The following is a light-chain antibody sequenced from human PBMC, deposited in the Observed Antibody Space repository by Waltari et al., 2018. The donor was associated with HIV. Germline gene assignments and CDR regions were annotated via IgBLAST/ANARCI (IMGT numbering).Light chain of an antibody. CDR2: EVN. V-gene: IGLV2-14*01. CDR1: TSDVGGYNY. Sequence: HSALTQPASVSGSPGQSITIPCTVTTSDVGGYNYVSWYQQHPGKAPELMMYEVNNRPSGVSNRFAGSKSGNTASLTISGLQAEDEADYYCISYTGFTTPYVFGTGTKVTVL. CDR3: ISYTGFTTPYV. J-gene: IGLJ1*01.